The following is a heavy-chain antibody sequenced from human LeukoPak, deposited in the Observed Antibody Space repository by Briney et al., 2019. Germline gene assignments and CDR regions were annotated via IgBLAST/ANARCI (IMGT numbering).Heavy chain of an antibody. V-gene: IGHV3-30*04. D-gene: IGHD3-22*01. Sequence: GGSLRLSCAASGFTFSGSAMHWVRQAPGKGLEWVAVISYDGSNKYYADSVKGRFTISRDNSKNTLYLQMNSLRAEDTAVYYCARDSSTLSVYYYDSSGYYPDYWGQGTLVTVSS. CDR1: GFTFSGSA. J-gene: IGHJ4*02. CDR3: ARDSSTLSVYYYDSSGYYPDY. CDR2: ISYDGSNK.